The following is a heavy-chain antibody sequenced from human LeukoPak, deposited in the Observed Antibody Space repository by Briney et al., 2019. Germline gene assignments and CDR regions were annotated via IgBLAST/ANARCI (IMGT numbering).Heavy chain of an antibody. Sequence: PSETLSLTCAVYGGSFSGYYWSWIRQPPGKGLEWIGEINHSGSTNYNPSLKSRVTISVDTSKNQFSLKLSSVTAADTAVYYCARDTYQLLSFDYWGQGTLVTVSS. CDR1: GGSFSGYY. D-gene: IGHD2-2*01. V-gene: IGHV4-34*01. CDR2: INHSGST. CDR3: ARDTYQLLSFDY. J-gene: IGHJ4*02.